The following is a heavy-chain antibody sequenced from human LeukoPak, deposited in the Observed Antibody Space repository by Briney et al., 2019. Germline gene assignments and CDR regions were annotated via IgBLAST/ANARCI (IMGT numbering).Heavy chain of an antibody. CDR2: AYYTGST. D-gene: IGHD3-10*01. CDR1: GGSISSYY. V-gene: IGHV4-59*08. J-gene: IGHJ3*02. Sequence: SETLSLTCTVSGGSISSYYWSWIRQPPGKGLEWIGFAYYTGSTHYSPSLKSRVTISVDTSKNQFSLKLSSVTAADTAVYYCASSGITMVRDAFDIWGQGTMVTVSS. CDR3: ASSGITMVRDAFDI.